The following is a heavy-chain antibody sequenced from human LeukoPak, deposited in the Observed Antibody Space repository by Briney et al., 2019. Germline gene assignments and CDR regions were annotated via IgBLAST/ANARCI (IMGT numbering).Heavy chain of an antibody. J-gene: IGHJ6*03. D-gene: IGHD3-3*01. CDR3: TRGDFWSGYNYYYYMDV. V-gene: IGHV3-73*01. CDR2: IRSKANSYAT. CDR1: GFTFSGSA. Sequence: GGSLRLSCAASGFTFSGSAMHWVRQASGKGLEWVGRIRSKANSYATAYAASVKGRFTISRDDSKNTAYLQMNSLKTEDTAVYYCTRGDFWSGYNYYYYMDVWGKGTTVTVSS.